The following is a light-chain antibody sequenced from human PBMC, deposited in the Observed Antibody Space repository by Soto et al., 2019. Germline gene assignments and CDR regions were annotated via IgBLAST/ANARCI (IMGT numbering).Light chain of an antibody. CDR1: SMDVGAYNF. J-gene: IGLJ1*01. V-gene: IGLV2-14*01. CDR2: EVS. CDR3: NSYTSSITPCV. Sequence: QSALTQPASASGALGQLITISSLGTSMDVGAYNFVPWYQQHPGKAPKLLIYEVSNRPSEISDRFSGSKSGNTASLTISGLQTEDEADYYCNSYTSSITPCVFGTGTKVTVL.